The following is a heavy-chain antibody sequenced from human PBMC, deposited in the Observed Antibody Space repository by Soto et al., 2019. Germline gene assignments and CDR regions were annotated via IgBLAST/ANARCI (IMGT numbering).Heavy chain of an antibody. D-gene: IGHD6-6*01. CDR1: GFSFTGYY. J-gene: IGHJ5*02. V-gene: IGHV1-2*02. Sequence: ASVKVSCKASGFSFTGYYIHWLRQAPGQGLEWMGWINAHSGGTEYTQKFQGRVTLTRDTSIATAYLTLTSLTSDDTALYYCAKDLTRQLAYWLDPWGQGTQVTVSS. CDR2: INAHSGGT. CDR3: AKDLTRQLAYWLDP.